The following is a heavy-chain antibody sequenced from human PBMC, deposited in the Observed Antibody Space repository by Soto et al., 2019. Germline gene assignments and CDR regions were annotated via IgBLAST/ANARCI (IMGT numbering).Heavy chain of an antibody. J-gene: IGHJ4*02. CDR2: IKQGGSEK. V-gene: IGHV3-7*01. CDR1: GFTFSSYA. D-gene: IGHD3-10*01. Sequence: GGSLRLSCAASGFTFSSYAMHWVRQAPGKGLEWVANIKQGGSEKYYVDSVKGRFTISRDNAKNSLYLQMNSLRAEDTAVYYCARVAPYYYGSGSYYFDYWGQGTLVTVSS. CDR3: ARVAPYYYGSGSYYFDY.